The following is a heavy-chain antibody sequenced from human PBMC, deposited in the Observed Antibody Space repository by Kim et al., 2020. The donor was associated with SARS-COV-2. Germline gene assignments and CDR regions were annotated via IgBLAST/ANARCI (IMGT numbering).Heavy chain of an antibody. J-gene: IGHJ4*02. V-gene: IGHV4-39*01. CDR1: GGSISSSSYY. Sequence: SETLSLTCTVSGGSISSSSYYWGWSRQPPGKGLEWIGSIYYTGSTYYTPSLQSRVTISIDTSKNQFSLKLSSVTAADTAVYYCARRIYDSSAYYYIDYWGQGTLVTVSS. D-gene: IGHD3-22*01. CDR2: IYYTGST. CDR3: ARRIYDSSAYYYIDY.